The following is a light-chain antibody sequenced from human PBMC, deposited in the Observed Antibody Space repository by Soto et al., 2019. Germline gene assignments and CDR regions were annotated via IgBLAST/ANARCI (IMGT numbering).Light chain of an antibody. V-gene: IGKV2-30*02. CDR3: LVGTHGVT. J-gene: IGKJ5*01. CDR1: QSLVHSYGRTY. Sequence: LMTQSPLSLPVTLGQPASISCRSSQSLVHSYGRTYLSWFQQRPGQSPRRLIYKVSNRDSGVPDRFSGGGSGTDFTLRISRVEAEDVGVYYCLVGTHGVTFGQGTRLEIK. CDR2: KVS.